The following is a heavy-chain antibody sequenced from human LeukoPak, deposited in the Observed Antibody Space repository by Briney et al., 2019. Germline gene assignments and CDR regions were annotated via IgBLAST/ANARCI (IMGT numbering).Heavy chain of an antibody. V-gene: IGHV4-4*07. CDR1: GGSISNYY. D-gene: IGHD6-19*01. CDR3: AIDTFSSGWWDYSDY. CDR2: IYTSGNTRDTST. Sequence: SETLSLTCSVSGGSISNYYWNWIRQPAGKGLEWIGRIYTSGNTRDTSTKYNPSLKSRVSMSVDTSKNQFSLKLRSVTAADTATYYCAIDTFSSGWWDYSDYWGQGILVAVSS. J-gene: IGHJ4*02.